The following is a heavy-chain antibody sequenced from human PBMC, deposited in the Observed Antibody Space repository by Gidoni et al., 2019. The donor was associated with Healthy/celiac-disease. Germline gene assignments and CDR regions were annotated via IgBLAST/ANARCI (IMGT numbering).Heavy chain of an antibody. CDR2: IYFSGST. J-gene: IGHJ4*02. Sequence: QVQLQESGPGLVKPSQTLSLTCTVSGGSISSGGYSWSWIRQHPGKGLEWIGYIYFSGSTYYNPSLKSRVTISVDTSKNQFSLKLSSVTAADTAVYYCARVGDYYDSSGYYSYYFDYWGQGTLVTVSS. CDR1: GGSISSGGYS. V-gene: IGHV4-31*03. D-gene: IGHD3-22*01. CDR3: ARVGDYYDSSGYYSYYFDY.